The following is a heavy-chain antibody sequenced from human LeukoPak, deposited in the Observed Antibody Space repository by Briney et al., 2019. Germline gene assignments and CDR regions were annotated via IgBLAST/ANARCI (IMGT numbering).Heavy chain of an antibody. Sequence: GGSLRLSCAASGFTFSSYGMHWVRQAPGKGLEGVAVISYDGSNKYYADSVKGRFTISRDNSKNTLYLQMNSLRAEDTAVYYCAKDTGYDSSGYPLRYYYYGMDVWGQGTTVTVSS. D-gene: IGHD3-22*01. V-gene: IGHV3-30*18. CDR1: GFTFSSYG. CDR3: AKDTGYDSSGYPLRYYYYGMDV. CDR2: ISYDGSNK. J-gene: IGHJ6*02.